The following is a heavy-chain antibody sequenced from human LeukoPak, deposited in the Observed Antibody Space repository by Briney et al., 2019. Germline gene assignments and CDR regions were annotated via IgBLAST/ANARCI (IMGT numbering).Heavy chain of an antibody. V-gene: IGHV3-23*01. CDR2: ISGSGGST. D-gene: IGHD2-2*01. CDR1: GFTFSSYA. Sequence: GGSLRLSCAASGFTFSSYAMSWVRQAPGKGLEWVSAISGSGGSTYYADSVKGRFTISRDNSKNTLYLQMNSLRAEDTAVYYCASDRPDIVVVPAASTWFDPWGQGTLVTVSS. CDR3: ASDRPDIVVVPAASTWFDP. J-gene: IGHJ5*02.